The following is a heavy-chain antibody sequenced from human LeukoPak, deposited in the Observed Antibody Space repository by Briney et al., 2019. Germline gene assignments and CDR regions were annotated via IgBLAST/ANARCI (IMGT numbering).Heavy chain of an antibody. J-gene: IGHJ4*02. CDR2: ISSSSSYI. V-gene: IGHV3-21*01. Sequence: GGSLRLSCAASGFTFSNYTMSWVRQAPGKGLEWVSSISSSSSYIYYADSVKGRFTISRDNAKNSLYLQMNSLRAEDTAVYYCASNSYDSSGYYYSWGQGTLVTVSS. D-gene: IGHD3-22*01. CDR3: ASNSYDSSGYYYS. CDR1: GFTFSNYT.